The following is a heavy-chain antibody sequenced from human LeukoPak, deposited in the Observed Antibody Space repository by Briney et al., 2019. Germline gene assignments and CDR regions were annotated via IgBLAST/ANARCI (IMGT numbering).Heavy chain of an antibody. CDR1: GFTFSSYW. D-gene: IGHD6-6*01. J-gene: IGHJ6*02. Sequence: PGGSLRLSCAASGFTFSSYWMHWVRQAPGKGLVWVSRINNDGSSTSYADSVKGRFTISRDNAKNTLYLQINSLRAEDTAVYYCARDGNLAARLDYYYYGMDVWGQGTTVTVSS. V-gene: IGHV3-74*01. CDR3: ARDGNLAARLDYYYYGMDV. CDR2: INNDGSST.